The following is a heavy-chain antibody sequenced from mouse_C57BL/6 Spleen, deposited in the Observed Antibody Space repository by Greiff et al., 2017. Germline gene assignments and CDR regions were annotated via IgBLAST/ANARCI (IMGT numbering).Heavy chain of an antibody. CDR2: ISSGSSTI. J-gene: IGHJ1*03. Sequence: EVKLMESGGGLVKPGGSLKLSCAASGFTFSDYGMHWVRQAPEKGLEWVAYISSGSSTIYYADTVKGRFTISRDNAKNTLFLQMTSLRSEDTAMYYCARRDYYGSTLVWGTGTTVTVSS. CDR1: GFTFSDYG. V-gene: IGHV5-17*01. CDR3: ARRDYYGSTLV. D-gene: IGHD1-1*01.